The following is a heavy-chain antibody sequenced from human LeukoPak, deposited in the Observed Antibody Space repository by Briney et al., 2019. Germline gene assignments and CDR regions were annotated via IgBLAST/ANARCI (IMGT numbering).Heavy chain of an antibody. CDR1: GFSFSNYA. D-gene: IGHD3-10*01. J-gene: IGHJ4*02. V-gene: IGHV3-23*01. CDR2: ISGSGGST. Sequence: GGSLRLSCAASGFSFSNYAMSWVRQAPGKGLEWVSGISGSGGSTYYADSVKGRFTISRDNSKTTLYLQMNSLRAEDTAVYYCAKDKTMGYYGSGSFCFDYWGQGTLVTVSS. CDR3: AKDKTMGYYGSGSFCFDY.